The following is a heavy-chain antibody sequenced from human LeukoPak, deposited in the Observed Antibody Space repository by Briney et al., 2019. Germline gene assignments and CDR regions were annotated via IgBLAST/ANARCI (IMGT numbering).Heavy chain of an antibody. CDR3: ASTFPYCSAGSCAL. D-gene: IGHD2-15*01. J-gene: IGHJ4*02. Sequence: GGSLRLSCIASGLTFSNSWMTWVRQAPGQGLEWVGNIDQGGSNGNYVDSVKGRFTISRDNAKNSLYLQMDSLRAEDTAIYYCASTFPYCSAGSCALGGQGTLVTVSS. CDR2: IDQGGSNG. CDR1: GLTFSNSW. V-gene: IGHV3-7*01.